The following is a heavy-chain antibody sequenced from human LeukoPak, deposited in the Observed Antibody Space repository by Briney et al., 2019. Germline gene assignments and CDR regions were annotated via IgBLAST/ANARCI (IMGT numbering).Heavy chain of an antibody. D-gene: IGHD2/OR15-2a*01. CDR2: IWYDGSNK. CDR3: AREGPRGNSQFDY. Sequence: GGSLRLSCAASGFTFSSYSMNWVRQAPGKGLEWVALIWYDGSNKYYVDSVKGRLTISRDNSKNTLYLQMNSLRVEDTAVYYCAREGPRGNSQFDYWGQGTLVTVSS. CDR1: GFTFSSYS. J-gene: IGHJ4*02. V-gene: IGHV3-33*08.